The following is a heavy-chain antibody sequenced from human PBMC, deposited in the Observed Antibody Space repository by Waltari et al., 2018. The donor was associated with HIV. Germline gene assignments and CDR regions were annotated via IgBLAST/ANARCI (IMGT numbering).Heavy chain of an antibody. Sequence: QVQLQQWGAGLLKPSETLSLTCAVYGGSFSGYYWSWIRQPPGKGLEWIGEINHSGSTNSNPPLKSRVTIAVDTSKNQFSLKLSSVTAADTAVYYCARGTRQLKSGSPWGYWGQGTLVTVSS. CDR1: GGSFSGYY. CDR3: ARGTRQLKSGSPWGY. CDR2: INHSGST. D-gene: IGHD2-15*01. V-gene: IGHV4-34*01. J-gene: IGHJ4*02.